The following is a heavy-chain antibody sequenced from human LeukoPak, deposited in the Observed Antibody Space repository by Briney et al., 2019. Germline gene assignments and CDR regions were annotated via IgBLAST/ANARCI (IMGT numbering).Heavy chain of an antibody. Sequence: SETLSLTCTVSGGSISSYYWSWIRQPPGKGLEWIGYIYYSGSTNYNPSLKSRVTISVDTSKNQFSLKLSSVTAADTAVYYCARTGGDSSGPWCFDYWAREPWSPSPQ. CDR1: GGSISSYY. D-gene: IGHD6-19*01. V-gene: IGHV4-59*01. J-gene: IGHJ4*02. CDR2: IYYSGST. CDR3: ARTGGDSSGPWCFDY.